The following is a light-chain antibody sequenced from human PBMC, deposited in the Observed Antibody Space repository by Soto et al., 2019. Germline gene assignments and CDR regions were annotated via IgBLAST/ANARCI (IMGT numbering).Light chain of an antibody. V-gene: IGKV3-20*01. CDR3: YQYATSPLYT. Sequence: EIVLTQSPGTLSLSPGESATLSCRASQRISSTYLAWYHQKRGQAPRLLIYDASSRATGISDRFSGSGSGTDFTLTISRLEPEDFGVYYCYQYATSPLYTFGQGTKLEIK. J-gene: IGKJ2*01. CDR1: QRISSTY. CDR2: DAS.